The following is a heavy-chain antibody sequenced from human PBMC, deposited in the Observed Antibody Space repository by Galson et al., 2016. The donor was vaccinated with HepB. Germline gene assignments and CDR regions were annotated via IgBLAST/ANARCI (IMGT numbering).Heavy chain of an antibody. D-gene: IGHD3/OR15-3a*01. CDR2: LNPNSGVT. Sequence: SVKVSCKASGYTFTGYYMHWVRQAPGQGLEWMGRLNPNSGVTNYEQKFQGRVTMTRDTSITTAYMELSRLRSDDTAVYYCARDHPLTDLDYWGQGTLVTVSS. J-gene: IGHJ4*02. CDR3: ARDHPLTDLDY. V-gene: IGHV1-2*06. CDR1: GYTFTGYY.